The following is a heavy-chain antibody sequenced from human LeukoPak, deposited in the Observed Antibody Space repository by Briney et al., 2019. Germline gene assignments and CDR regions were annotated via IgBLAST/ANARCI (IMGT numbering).Heavy chain of an antibody. D-gene: IGHD6-6*01. CDR3: ARTRSSGGLYYFDY. V-gene: IGHV3-7*01. CDR2: IKQDGSEK. CDR1: GFTFSSYW. J-gene: IGHJ4*02. Sequence: GGSLRLSCAASGFTFSSYWMSWVRQAPGKGLEWVANIKQDGSEKYYVDSVKGRFTISRDNAKNSLYLQMNSLRAEDTAVYYCARTRSSGGLYYFDYSGQGTLVTVSS.